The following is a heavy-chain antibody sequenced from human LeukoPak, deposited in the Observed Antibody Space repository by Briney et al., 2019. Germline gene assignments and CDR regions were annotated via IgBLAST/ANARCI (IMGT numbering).Heavy chain of an antibody. CDR2: IYNTGRSGTT. V-gene: IGHV4-59*02. CDR1: GATVTTHY. CDR3: ARRVDTAKIDY. Sequence: SDTLSLTCNVSGATVTTHYWSWIRQPPGRGPEWIGFIYNTGRSGTTNYNPSLKSRVTISLDTSRNQFSLRLTSVIGADTAVYFCARRVDTAKIDYWGQGTLVTVSS. D-gene: IGHD5-18*01. J-gene: IGHJ4*02.